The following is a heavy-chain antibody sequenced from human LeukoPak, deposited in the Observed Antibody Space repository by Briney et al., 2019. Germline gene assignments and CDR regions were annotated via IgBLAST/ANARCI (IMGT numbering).Heavy chain of an antibody. J-gene: IGHJ4*02. CDR2: INHSGST. D-gene: IGHD3-16*01. V-gene: IGHV4-34*01. Sequence: PSETLSLTCAVYGGSFSGYYWSWIRQPPGKGLEWIGEINHSGSTNYNPSLKSRVTISVDTSKNQFSLKLSSVTAADTAVYYCARGEISVGDFDYWGQGTLVTVSS. CDR3: ARGEISVGDFDY. CDR1: GGSFSGYY.